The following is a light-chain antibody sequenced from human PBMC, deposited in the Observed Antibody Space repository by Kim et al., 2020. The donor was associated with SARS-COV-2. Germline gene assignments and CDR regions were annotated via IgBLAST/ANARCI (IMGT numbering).Light chain of an antibody. CDR3: QQYNSSPWT. CDR2: GAS. J-gene: IGKJ1*01. V-gene: IGKV3-20*01. CDR1: HYIRAGY. Sequence: PGDIATPACRSSHYIRAGYIAGYQRRPGQAPKLLISGASTRATGIPDRFSGSGSGTDFTLTITRLEPEDFAVYWCQQYNSSPWTFGLGTKVDIK.